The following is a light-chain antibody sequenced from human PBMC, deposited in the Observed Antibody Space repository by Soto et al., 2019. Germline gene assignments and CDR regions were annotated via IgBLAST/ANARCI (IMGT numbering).Light chain of an antibody. J-gene: IGLJ2*01. CDR1: SNDVGGYNY. CDR2: DVS. CDR3: SSYSTTTTLI. V-gene: IGLV2-14*01. Sequence: QSALTQPASVSGSPGQSIAISCTGTSNDVGGYNYVSWYQQHPGKAPKLIIYDVSNRPSGVSNRFSGSKSGNTASLTISGLQAEDEADYYCSSYSTTTTLIFGVGTKLTVL.